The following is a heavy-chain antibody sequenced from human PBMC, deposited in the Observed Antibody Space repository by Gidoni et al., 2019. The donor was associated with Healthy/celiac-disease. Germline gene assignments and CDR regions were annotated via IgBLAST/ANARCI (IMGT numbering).Heavy chain of an antibody. CDR3: ARALGGDFGF. CDR1: GGSFSGYY. Sequence: VQLQPWGAGLSKPSDTLSLTRAVYGGSFSGYYWSWIRQPPGKGLEWLGENNHSGSTNYNPSLKSRVTISVDTSKNQFSLKLSSVTAADTAVYYCARALGGDFGFWGQGTLVTVSS. J-gene: IGHJ4*02. V-gene: IGHV4-34*01. CDR2: NNHSGST. D-gene: IGHD4-17*01.